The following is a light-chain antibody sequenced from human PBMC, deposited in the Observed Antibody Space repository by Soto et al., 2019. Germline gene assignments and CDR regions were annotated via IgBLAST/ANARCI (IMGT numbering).Light chain of an antibody. V-gene: IGLV7-43*01. Sequence: QTVVTQEPSLTVSPGGTVTLTCASGTGAVTSGYYPGWFQQRPGQAPTPLIHSTSIKHSWTPARFSGSLLGGKAALTLSAVQPEDEADYYCLLYFDGAQVFGGGTKLTVL. CDR1: TGAVTSGYY. CDR3: LLYFDGAQV. CDR2: STS. J-gene: IGLJ3*02.